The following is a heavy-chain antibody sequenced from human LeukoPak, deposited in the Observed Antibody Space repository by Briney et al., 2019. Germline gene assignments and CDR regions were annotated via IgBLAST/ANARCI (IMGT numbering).Heavy chain of an antibody. J-gene: IGHJ3*02. D-gene: IGHD4-17*01. CDR1: GYTFTSYY. CDR2: INPSGGST. CDR3: AREGLTTEAFDI. Sequence: ASVKVSCKASGYTFTSYYMHWVRQAPGQGLEWMGIINPSGGSTSYAQKFQGRVTMTRDMSTSTVYMELSSLRSEDTAVYYCAREGLTTEAFDIWGQGTMVTVSS. V-gene: IGHV1-46*01.